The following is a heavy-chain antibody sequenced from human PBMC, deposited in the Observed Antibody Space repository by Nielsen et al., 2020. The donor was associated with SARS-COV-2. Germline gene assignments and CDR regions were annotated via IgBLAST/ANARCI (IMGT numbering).Heavy chain of an antibody. J-gene: IGHJ4*02. Sequence: GGSLRLSCAASGFTFDDYAMHWVRQAPGKGLEWVSGISWNSGSIGYADSVKGRFTISRDNAKNSLYLQMNSLRAEDTALYYCAKDRGIAAAGKLFDYWGQETLVTVSS. CDR2: ISWNSGSI. D-gene: IGHD6-13*01. CDR1: GFTFDDYA. CDR3: AKDRGIAAAGKLFDY. V-gene: IGHV3-9*01.